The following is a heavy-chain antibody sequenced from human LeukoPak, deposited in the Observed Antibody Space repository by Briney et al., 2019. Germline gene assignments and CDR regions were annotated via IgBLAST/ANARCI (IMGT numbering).Heavy chain of an antibody. CDR3: AKLGDYYDSSEDY. J-gene: IGHJ4*02. CDR1: GFTFNTYA. V-gene: IGHV3-23*01. Sequence: GGSLRLSCAASGFTFNTYAMSWVRQAPGKGLEWVSGISASGGSTYYADSVKGRFTISRDNYKNTLYLQLNSLRAEDTAVYYCAKLGDYYDSSEDYWGQGSLVTVSS. CDR2: ISASGGST. D-gene: IGHD3-22*01.